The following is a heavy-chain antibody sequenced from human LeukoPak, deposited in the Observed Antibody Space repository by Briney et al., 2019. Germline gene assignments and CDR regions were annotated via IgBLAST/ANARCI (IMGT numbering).Heavy chain of an antibody. D-gene: IGHD3-10*01. CDR1: GFTFSNYA. V-gene: IGHV3-30-3*01. J-gene: IGHJ4*02. CDR3: ARDLSGSYMSDY. Sequence: PGGSLRLSCAASGFTFSNYAMHWARQAPGKWLEWVAFISHDRSNNCHADSVKGRFTISRDNSKNILYLQMNSLTDEDTAVYYCARDLSGSYMSDYWGQGTLVTVSS. CDR2: ISHDRSNN.